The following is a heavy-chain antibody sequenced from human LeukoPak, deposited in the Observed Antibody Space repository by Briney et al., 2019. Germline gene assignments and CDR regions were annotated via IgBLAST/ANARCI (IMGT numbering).Heavy chain of an antibody. Sequence: GGSLRLSCATTGFTFTFAWMNWVRQAPGKGLEWVGRIKTIGEGETTDFAAPVQGRFSISRDDSKSTVFLQMNSLKSDDTAVYHCATVRDSQSNSLDFWGQGTLVTVSS. CDR3: ATVRDSQSNSLDF. D-gene: IGHD4-11*01. CDR1: GFTFTFAW. V-gene: IGHV3-15*01. J-gene: IGHJ4*02. CDR2: IKTIGEGETT.